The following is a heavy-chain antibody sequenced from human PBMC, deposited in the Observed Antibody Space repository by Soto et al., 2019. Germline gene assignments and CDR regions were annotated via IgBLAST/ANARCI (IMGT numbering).Heavy chain of an antibody. D-gene: IGHD2-2*01. CDR2: IYSGGGT. J-gene: IGHJ3*02. V-gene: IGHV3-53*01. CDR3: ARDIACSSSSCQGDNFDI. CDR1: GFSVTSNY. Sequence: QLVASGGGLIQPGESLTLSCEASGFSVTSNYMYWVRQAPGKGLEWVSLIYSGGGTHYADFANGRFIISRDNSRNTLHLQMDKWRAEDTAIYYCARDIACSSSSCQGDNFDIWGRGTMVTVSP.